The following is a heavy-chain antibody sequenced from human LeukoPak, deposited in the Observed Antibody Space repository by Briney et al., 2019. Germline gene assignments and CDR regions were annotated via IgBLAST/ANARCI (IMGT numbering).Heavy chain of an antibody. CDR1: GVSISSSNW. CDR3: ARRGYDLLTGYYYFDY. V-gene: IGHV4-4*02. CDR2: IDHSGST. D-gene: IGHD3-9*01. J-gene: IGHJ4*02. Sequence: PSGTLSLTCAVSGVSISSSNWWSWVRDPPGKGLEGIGEIDHSGSTNYNPSPKSRSTISVDKSKNQSSLKLSSVTAADTAVYYCARRGYDLLTGYYYFDYWGQGTLVTVSS.